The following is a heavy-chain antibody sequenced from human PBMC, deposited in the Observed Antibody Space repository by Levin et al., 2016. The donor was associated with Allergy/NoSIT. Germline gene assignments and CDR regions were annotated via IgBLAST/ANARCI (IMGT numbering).Heavy chain of an antibody. Sequence: WVRQAPGQGLEWMGWINPNSGETSFAQRFQGRVSMTRDTSISTAYMELSRLRSDDTAVYYCARVIVGAVAYLYWGQGTLVTVSS. D-gene: IGHD1-26*01. CDR3: ARVIVGAVAYLY. CDR2: INPNSGET. J-gene: IGHJ4*02. V-gene: IGHV1-2*02.